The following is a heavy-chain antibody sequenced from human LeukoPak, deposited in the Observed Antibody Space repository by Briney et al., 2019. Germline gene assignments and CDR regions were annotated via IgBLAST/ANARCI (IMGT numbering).Heavy chain of an antibody. Sequence: PGGSLRLSCAASGFTFSNFAVYWVRQSPGKGLEWVAVISHDGNSARYADSVKRRFTISRDNSKNTLYLQMNSLRAEDTAVYYCVRGYYAGRGHHFEYWGQGTLVTVSS. CDR3: VRGYYAGRGHHFEY. D-gene: IGHD3-22*01. J-gene: IGHJ4*02. CDR1: GFTFSNFA. CDR2: ISHDGNSA. V-gene: IGHV3-30-3*01.